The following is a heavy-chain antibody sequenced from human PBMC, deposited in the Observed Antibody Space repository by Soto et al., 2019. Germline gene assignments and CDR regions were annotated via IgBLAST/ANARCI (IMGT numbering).Heavy chain of an antibody. Sequence: PGGSLRLSCTASGFTFGDYAMSWFRQAPGKGLEWVGFIRSKAYGGTTEYAASVKGRFTISRDDSKSIAYLQMNSLKTEDTAVYHGRSIGSIYYYYYGTDVWGKGTSVTVSS. CDR1: GFTFGDYA. J-gene: IGHJ6*04. D-gene: IGHD3-22*01. CDR2: IRSKAYGGTT. V-gene: IGHV3-49*03. CDR3: RSIGSIYYYYYGTDV.